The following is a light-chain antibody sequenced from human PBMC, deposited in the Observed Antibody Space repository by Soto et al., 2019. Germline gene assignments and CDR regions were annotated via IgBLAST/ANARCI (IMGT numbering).Light chain of an antibody. CDR3: QQYGSSTT. CDR1: QSVSSSY. CDR2: DAS. J-gene: IGKJ5*01. V-gene: IGKV3D-20*01. Sequence: ERVLPPSPATMSFPPVERSPLYCGASQSVSSSYLAWYQQKPGLAPRLLIYDASSRATGIPDRFSGSGSATDFPLTISRLEPEDFAVYYRQQYGSSTTCGQGTRREIK.